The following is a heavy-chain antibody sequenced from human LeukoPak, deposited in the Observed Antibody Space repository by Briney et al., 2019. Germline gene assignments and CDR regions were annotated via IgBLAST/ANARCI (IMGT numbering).Heavy chain of an antibody. D-gene: IGHD2-8*01. Sequence: SETLSLTCAVSGGSISSSNWWSWVRQPPGKGLEWIGEIYHSGSTNYNPSLKSRVTISVDTSKNQFSLKLSSVTAADTAVYYCARGVNCTNGVCYIGPWFDPWGQGTLVTVSS. V-gene: IGHV4-4*02. CDR2: IYHSGST. J-gene: IGHJ5*02. CDR1: GGSISSSNW. CDR3: ARGVNCTNGVCYIGPWFDP.